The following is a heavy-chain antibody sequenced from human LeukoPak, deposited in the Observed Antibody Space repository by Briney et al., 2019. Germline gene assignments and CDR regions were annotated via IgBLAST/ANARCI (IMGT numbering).Heavy chain of an antibody. J-gene: IGHJ4*02. Sequence: GGSLRLSRAASDFMFSSFGMNWVRQASGKGPEWVSSITSGGENLFYSDSVRGRSTISRDNAKKSLYLLMSDLRADDTAIYYCARGGSAYPYYFDLWGQGTPVTVSS. CDR2: ITSGGENL. V-gene: IGHV3-21*01. CDR1: DFMFSSFG. CDR3: ARGGSAYPYYFDL. D-gene: IGHD2-15*01.